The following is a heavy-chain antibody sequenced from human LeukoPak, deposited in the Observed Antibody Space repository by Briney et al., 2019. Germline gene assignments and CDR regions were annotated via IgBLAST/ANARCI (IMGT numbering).Heavy chain of an antibody. Sequence: GGSLRLSCAASGFTFSSYSMNWVRQAPGKGLEWVSYISSSSKTIYYADSVKGRFTISRDNAKNSLYLQMNSLRAEDTAVYYCARGWGVDYWGQGTLVTVSS. J-gene: IGHJ4*01. D-gene: IGHD3-16*01. V-gene: IGHV3-48*01. CDR2: ISSSSKTI. CDR1: GFTFSSYS. CDR3: ARGWGVDY.